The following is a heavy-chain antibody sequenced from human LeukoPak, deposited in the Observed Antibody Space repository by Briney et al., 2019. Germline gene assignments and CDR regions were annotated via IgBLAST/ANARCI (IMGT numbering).Heavy chain of an antibody. CDR1: GFTFSNYW. V-gene: IGHV3-7*02. CDR3: ARAFGCYGDPPTARGIDY. D-gene: IGHD4-17*01. J-gene: IGHJ4*02. CDR2: IKQDGSEK. Sequence: GGSLSLSCAASGFTFSNYWMGWVRQAPGKGLEWVAFIKQDGSEKYYLDSVKGRFTISRDNAKNSLYLQMNSLRAEDTAVYYCARAFGCYGDPPTARGIDYWGQGTLVTVSS.